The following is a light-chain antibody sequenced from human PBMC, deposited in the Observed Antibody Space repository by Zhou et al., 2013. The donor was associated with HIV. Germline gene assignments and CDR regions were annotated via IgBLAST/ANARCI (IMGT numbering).Light chain of an antibody. J-gene: IGKJ1*01. Sequence: EIVLTQSPATLSLSPGERATLSCRASQSVSSYLAWYQQKPGQAPRLLIYDASNRATGIPARFSGSGSGTDFTLTISRLEPEDFAVYYCQHYGSSRTFGQGTKVEIK. V-gene: IGKV3-11*01. CDR3: QHYGSSRT. CDR1: QSVSSY. CDR2: DAS.